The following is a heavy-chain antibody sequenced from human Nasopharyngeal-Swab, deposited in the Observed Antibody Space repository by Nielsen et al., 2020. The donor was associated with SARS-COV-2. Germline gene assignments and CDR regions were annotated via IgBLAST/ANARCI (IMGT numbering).Heavy chain of an antibody. D-gene: IGHD1-26*01. CDR2: FYYSGIT. CDR3: AREVVGGLVDS. CDR1: GGSISSYY. Sequence: SETLSLTCTVSGGSISSYYWSWIRQSPGKGLDWIGYFYYSGITNYNPSLKSRVTISFDMSKNQLSLKLNSVTAADTAVYYCAREVVGGLVDSWGQGTLVTVSS. V-gene: IGHV4-59*12. J-gene: IGHJ4*02.